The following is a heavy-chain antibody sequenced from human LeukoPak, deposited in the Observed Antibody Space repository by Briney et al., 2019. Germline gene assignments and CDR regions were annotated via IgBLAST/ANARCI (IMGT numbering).Heavy chain of an antibody. CDR1: GYTFTSYG. D-gene: IGHD5-12*01. Sequence: ASVKVSCKASGYTFTSYGISWVRQAPGQGLEWMGWISAYNGNTNYAQKLQGRVTMTTDTSTSTAYMELRSLRSDDTAVYYCARDRSRGYSGYAKQCYFDYWGQGTLVTVSS. CDR3: ARDRSRGYSGYAKQCYFDY. V-gene: IGHV1-18*01. J-gene: IGHJ4*02. CDR2: ISAYNGNT.